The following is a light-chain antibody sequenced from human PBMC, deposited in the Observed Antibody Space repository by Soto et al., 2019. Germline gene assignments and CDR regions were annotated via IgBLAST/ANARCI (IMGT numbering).Light chain of an antibody. CDR1: QSLVHSDGNTY. V-gene: IGKV2-24*01. Sequence: DIVMTQTPLSSPVTLGQPASISCRSSQSLVHSDGNTYLSWLQQRPGQPPRLLIYKISNRFPGVPDRFSGSGAGTDFTLQISRVEAEDVRVYYCMQASQFPPITFGQGTRLEIK. J-gene: IGKJ5*01. CDR2: KIS. CDR3: MQASQFPPIT.